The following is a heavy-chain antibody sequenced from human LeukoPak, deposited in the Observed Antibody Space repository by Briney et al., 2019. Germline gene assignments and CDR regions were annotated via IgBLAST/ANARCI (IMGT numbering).Heavy chain of an antibody. CDR3: ARIPTHFDLGGYYYYYYMDV. CDR2: INPNSGGT. J-gene: IGHJ6*03. V-gene: IGHV1-2*02. D-gene: IGHD3-3*01. Sequence: ASVKVSCKASGYTFTDYYMHWVRQAPGQGLEWMGWINPNSGGTNYAQKFQGTVTMTRDTSISTAYMELSRLRSDDTAVYYCARIPTHFDLGGYYYYYYMDVWGKGTTVTVSS. CDR1: GYTFTDYY.